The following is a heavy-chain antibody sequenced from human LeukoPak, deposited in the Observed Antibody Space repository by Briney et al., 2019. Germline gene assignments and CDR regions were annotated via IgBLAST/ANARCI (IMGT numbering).Heavy chain of an antibody. J-gene: IGHJ4*02. CDR1: GYTFTSYD. CDR3: ARVGIAAAGHFDY. CDR2: MNPNRGNT. Sequence: ASVTVSCKASGYTFTSYDINWVRQPTGQGLEWMGWMNPNRGNTGYAQKFQGRVTMTRNTSISTAYMELSSLRSEDTAVYYCARVGIAAAGHFDYWGQGTLVTVSS. V-gene: IGHV1-8*01. D-gene: IGHD6-13*01.